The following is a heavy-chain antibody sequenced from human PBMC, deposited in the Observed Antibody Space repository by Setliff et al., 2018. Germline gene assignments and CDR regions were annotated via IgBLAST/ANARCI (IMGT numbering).Heavy chain of an antibody. CDR2: INHSGST. Sequence: SSETLSLTCAVYGGSFSGYYWSWIRQPPGKGLEWLGEINHSGSTNCNPSLKSRVTISVDTSKNQFSLKLSSVTAADTAVYYCAREPWYYNFWSGYTRDYFDYWGQGTLVTVSS. CDR3: AREPWYYNFWSGYTRDYFDY. V-gene: IGHV4-34*01. J-gene: IGHJ4*02. CDR1: GGSFSGYY. D-gene: IGHD3-3*01.